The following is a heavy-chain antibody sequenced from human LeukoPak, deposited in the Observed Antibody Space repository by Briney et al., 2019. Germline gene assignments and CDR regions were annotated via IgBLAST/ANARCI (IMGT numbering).Heavy chain of an antibody. J-gene: IGHJ6*03. CDR2: VLYDGSNK. CDR1: GFTFTRYT. Sequence: GRSLRLSCAASGFTFTRYTMHWVRQAPGKGLEWVAVVLYDGSNKYYADSVKGRFTISRDNSKNTLYLQMNSLRAEDTAVYYCARVSRDTYYYYYYMDVWGKGTTVTVSS. CDR3: ARVSRDTYYYYYYMDV. V-gene: IGHV3-30*04.